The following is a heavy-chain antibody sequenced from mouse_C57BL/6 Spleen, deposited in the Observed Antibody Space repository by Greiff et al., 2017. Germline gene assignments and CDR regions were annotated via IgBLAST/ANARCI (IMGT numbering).Heavy chain of an antibody. CDR1: GYAFSSYW. CDR3: ERSGDDGYWGY. CDR2: IYPGDGDT. V-gene: IGHV1-80*01. J-gene: IGHJ2*01. D-gene: IGHD2-3*01. Sequence: VQLQESGAELVKPGASVKISCKASGYAFSSYWMNWVKQRPGKGLEWIGQIYPGDGDTNYNGKFKGKATLTADKSSSTAYVQLSSLTSEDTAVNFCERSGDDGYWGYWGQGTTLTVSS.